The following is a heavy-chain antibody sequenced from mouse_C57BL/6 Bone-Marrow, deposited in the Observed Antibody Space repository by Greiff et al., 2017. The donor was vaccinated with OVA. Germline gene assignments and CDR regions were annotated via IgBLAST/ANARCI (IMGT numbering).Heavy chain of an antibody. CDR3: AMGYYSYYFDY. D-gene: IGHD1-1*01. V-gene: IGHV1-81*01. J-gene: IGHJ2*01. Sequence: QVHVKQSGAELARPGASVKLSCKASGYTFTSYGISWVKQRTGQGLEWIGEIYPRSGNTYYNEKFKGKATLTADKSSSTAYMELRSLTSEDSAVYFCAMGYYSYYFDYWGQGTTLTVSS. CDR1: GYTFTSYG. CDR2: IYPRSGNT.